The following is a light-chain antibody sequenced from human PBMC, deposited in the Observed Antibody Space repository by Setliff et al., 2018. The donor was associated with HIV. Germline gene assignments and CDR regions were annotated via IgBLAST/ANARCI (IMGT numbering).Light chain of an antibody. J-gene: IGLJ1*01. CDR2: EVS. CDR3: SSYTSSDTPYV. CDR1: SSDVGGYNY. Sequence: QSALTQPPSVSGSPGQSITISCTGTSSDVGGYNYVSWYQHRPGKAPKVVIYEVSNRPSGVSNRFSGSKSGNTASLTISGLQAEEEADYYCSSYTSSDTPYVFGTGTKVTVL. V-gene: IGLV2-14*01.